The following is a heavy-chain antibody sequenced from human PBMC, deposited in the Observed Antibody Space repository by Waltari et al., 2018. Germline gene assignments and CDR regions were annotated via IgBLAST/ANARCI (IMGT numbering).Heavy chain of an antibody. V-gene: IGHV4-61*02. CDR1: GDSISSGSYY. J-gene: IGHJ3*02. Sequence: QVQLQESGPGLVKPSQTLSLTCTVSGDSISSGSYYWSWIRQPAGKGLEWIGRIYTSGSTNYNPSLKSRVTISVDTSKNQFSLKLSSVTAADTAVYYCARDRPYYYDSSGYYAAYAFDIWGQGTMVTVSS. D-gene: IGHD3-22*01. CDR3: ARDRPYYYDSSGYYAAYAFDI. CDR2: IYTSGST.